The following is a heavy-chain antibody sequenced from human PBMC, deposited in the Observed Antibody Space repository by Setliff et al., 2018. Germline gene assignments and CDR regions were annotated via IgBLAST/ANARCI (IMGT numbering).Heavy chain of an antibody. CDR1: GVSIANTASY. CDR3: ARMSGFQYMDV. D-gene: IGHD3-3*01. J-gene: IGHJ6*03. CDR2: VYVGGNT. V-gene: IGHV4-61*09. Sequence: SETLSLTCNVSGVSIANTASYWSWIRQPAGKTLEWIGQVYVGGNTYYNPSFESRVSISLDTSNNQFSLSLSSVTAADTAVYYCARMSGFQYMDVWGKGTTVTV.